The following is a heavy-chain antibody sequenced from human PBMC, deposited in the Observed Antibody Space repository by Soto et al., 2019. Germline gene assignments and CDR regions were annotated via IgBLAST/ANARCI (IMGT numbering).Heavy chain of an antibody. D-gene: IGHD1-1*01. CDR3: ARVEYKTGSLPDGNYYYYGMDV. CDR1: GYTYTSYG. CDR2: ISAYNGNT. V-gene: IGHV1-18*04. J-gene: IGHJ6*02. Sequence: ASVKVSCKASGYTYTSYGISWVRQAPGQGLEWMGWISAYNGNTNYAQKLQGRVTMTTDTSTSTAYMELRSLRSDDTAVYYCARVEYKTGSLPDGNYYYYGMDVWGQGTTVTVSS.